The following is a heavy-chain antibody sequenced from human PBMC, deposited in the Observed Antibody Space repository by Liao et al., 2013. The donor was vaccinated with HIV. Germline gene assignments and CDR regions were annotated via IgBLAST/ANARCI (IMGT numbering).Heavy chain of an antibody. CDR3: ARGYISSWWYFDY. CDR1: GDSLNIYY. J-gene: IGHJ4*02. CDR2: IYPSGST. D-gene: IGHD6-13*01. V-gene: IGHV4-4*07. Sequence: QVQLQESGPGLVKPSETLSLTCTVSGDSLNIYYWSWIRQPAGKGLEWVGRIYPSGSTNYNPSLKSRVTMSVDTSKNQFSLKLSSVTAADTALFYCARGYISSWWYFDYWGQGTLGHRLL.